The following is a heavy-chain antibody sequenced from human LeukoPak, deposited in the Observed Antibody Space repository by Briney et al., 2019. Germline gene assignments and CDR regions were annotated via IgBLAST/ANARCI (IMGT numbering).Heavy chain of an antibody. V-gene: IGHV1-69*04. D-gene: IGHD3-3*01. CDR1: GGTFSSYA. Sequence: SVKVSCKSSGGTFSSYAISWVRQAPGQGLEWMGRIIPILGIANYAQKFQGRVTMTRDTSTSTVYMELSSLRSEDTAVYYCARDYDFWSGGQLPDYWGQGTLVTVSS. J-gene: IGHJ4*02. CDR2: IIPILGIA. CDR3: ARDYDFWSGGQLPDY.